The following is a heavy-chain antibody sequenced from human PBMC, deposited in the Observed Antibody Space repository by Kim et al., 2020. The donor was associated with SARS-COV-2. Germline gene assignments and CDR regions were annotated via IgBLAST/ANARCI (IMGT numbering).Heavy chain of an antibody. CDR3: AKDGTYYYDSSGLDY. CDR1: GFTFDDYA. CDR2: ISWNSGSI. D-gene: IGHD3-22*01. Sequence: GGSLRLSCAASGFTFDDYAMHWVRQAPGKGLEWVSGISWNSGSIGYADSVKGRFTISRDNAKNSLYLQMNSLRAEDTALYYCAKDGTYYYDSSGLDYWGQGTLVTVSS. V-gene: IGHV3-9*01. J-gene: IGHJ4*02.